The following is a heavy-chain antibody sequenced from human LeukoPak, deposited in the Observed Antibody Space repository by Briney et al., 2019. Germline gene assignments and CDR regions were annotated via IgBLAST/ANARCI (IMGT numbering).Heavy chain of an antibody. CDR1: GFTITSYN. V-gene: IGHV3-30*02. CDR2: IRYDGSNK. CDR3: AKTVRGVIGYYYYYMDV. J-gene: IGHJ6*03. Sequence: GGSLRLSCVASGFTITSYNMNWVRQAPGKGLEWVAFIRYDGSNKYYADSVKGRFTISRDNSKNTLYLQMNSLRAEDTAVYYCAKTVRGVIGYYYYYMDVWGKGTTVTISS. D-gene: IGHD3-10*01.